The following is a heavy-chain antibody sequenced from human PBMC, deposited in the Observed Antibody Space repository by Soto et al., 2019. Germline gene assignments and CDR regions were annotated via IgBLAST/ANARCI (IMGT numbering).Heavy chain of an antibody. V-gene: IGHV3-30*18. CDR2: ISYDGSNK. J-gene: IGHJ6*02. Sequence: VGSLRLSCAASGFTFSSYGMHWVRQAPGKGLEWVAVISYDGSNKYYADSVKGRFTISRDNSKNTLYLQLNSLRAEDTAVFYCAKYFEYSSSLSYYLYNMDVWGQGTTVTVS. CDR1: GFTFSSYG. CDR3: AKYFEYSSSLSYYLYNMDV. D-gene: IGHD6-6*01.